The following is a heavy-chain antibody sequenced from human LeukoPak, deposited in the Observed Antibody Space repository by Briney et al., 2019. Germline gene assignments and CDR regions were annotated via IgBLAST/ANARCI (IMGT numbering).Heavy chain of an antibody. Sequence: GALRLSCAASGFTLCSYSKSGVRQAPREGVEGVSAISGSGGSTYYADSVKGRFTISRDNSKNTLYLQMNSLRAEDTAVYYCAKDAAMVRGDYDYWGQGTLVTVSS. CDR2: ISGSGGST. CDR3: AKDAAMVRGDYDY. CDR1: GFTLCSYS. D-gene: IGHD3-10*01. J-gene: IGHJ4*02. V-gene: IGHV3-23*01.